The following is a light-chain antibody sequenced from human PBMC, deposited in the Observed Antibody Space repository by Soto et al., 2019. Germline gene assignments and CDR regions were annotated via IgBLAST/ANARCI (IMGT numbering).Light chain of an antibody. J-gene: IGKJ2*01. CDR2: DAS. Sequence: DIPMTQSPSTLSASVGDRVTITCRASQSISSWLAWYQQKPGKAPKLLIYDASSLESGVPSRFSGSGSGTEFTLTMSSLLPDDFATYYCQQYNSYSPYTFGQGTKLEIK. V-gene: IGKV1-5*01. CDR3: QQYNSYSPYT. CDR1: QSISSW.